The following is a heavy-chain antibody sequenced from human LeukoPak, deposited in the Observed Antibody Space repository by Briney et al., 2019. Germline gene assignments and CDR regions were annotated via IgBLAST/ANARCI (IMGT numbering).Heavy chain of an antibody. CDR1: GFTFSSYA. CDR3: ARDLGDFWSGYPTGFDY. Sequence: GGSLRLSCAASGFTFSSYAISWVRQAPGQGLEWMGGIIPIFGTANYAQKFQGRVTITADESTSTAYMELSSLRSEDTAVYYCARDLGDFWSGYPTGFDYWGQGTLVTVSS. V-gene: IGHV1-69*01. D-gene: IGHD3-3*01. J-gene: IGHJ4*02. CDR2: IIPIFGTA.